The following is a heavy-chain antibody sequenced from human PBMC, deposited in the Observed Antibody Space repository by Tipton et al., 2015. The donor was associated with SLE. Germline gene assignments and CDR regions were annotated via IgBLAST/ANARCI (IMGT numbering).Heavy chain of an antibody. D-gene: IGHD3-10*01. CDR1: GGSISSYY. CDR3: ASLNEMVQGVSNAFDI. CDR2: IYTSGST. J-gene: IGHJ3*02. V-gene: IGHV4-4*07. Sequence: TLFLTCTVSGGSISSYYWSWIRQPAGKGLEWIGRIYTSGSTTYNPSLKSRVTMSVDTSKNQFSLKLSSVTAAGTAVYYCASLNEMVQGVSNAFDIWGQGTMVTVSS.